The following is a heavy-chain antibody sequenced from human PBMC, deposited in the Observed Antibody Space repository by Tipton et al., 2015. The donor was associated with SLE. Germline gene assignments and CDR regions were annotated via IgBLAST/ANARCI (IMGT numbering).Heavy chain of an antibody. Sequence: TLSLTCTVSGGSIDSNYWSWIRQPPGKELEWIGRVHTSGSTNYNPSLKSRVSISVDTSKSQFSLTLRSVTAADTAVYFCARDRGYCGATSCYLDSWGQGTLVTVSS. V-gene: IGHV4-4*08. CDR3: ARDRGYCGATSCYLDS. CDR2: VHTSGST. CDR1: GGSIDSNY. J-gene: IGHJ4*02. D-gene: IGHD2-15*01.